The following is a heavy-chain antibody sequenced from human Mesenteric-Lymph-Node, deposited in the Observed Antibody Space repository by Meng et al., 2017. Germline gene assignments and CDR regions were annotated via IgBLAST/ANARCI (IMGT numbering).Heavy chain of an antibody. V-gene: IGHV1-18*01. CDR1: GYTFTSYG. D-gene: IGHD3-10*01. CDR3: ARDHDPVWFGEPNDAFDI. CDR2: ISAYNGNT. J-gene: IGHJ3*02. Sequence: ASVKVSCKASGYTFTSYGISWVRQAPGQGLEWMGWISAYNGNTNYAQKLQGRVTMTTDTSTSTAYMELRSLRSDDTAVYYCARDHDPVWFGEPNDAFDIWGQGTMVTGSS.